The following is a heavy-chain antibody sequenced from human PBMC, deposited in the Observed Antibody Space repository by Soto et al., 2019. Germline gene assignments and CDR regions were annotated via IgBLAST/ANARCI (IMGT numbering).Heavy chain of an antibody. V-gene: IGHV5-51*01. J-gene: IGHJ4*02. CDR3: ARPDYYDSSGYYSSNDY. D-gene: IGHD3-22*01. CDR1: GYSFTSYW. Sequence: GESLKISCKGSGYSFTSYWIGWVRQMPVKGLAWMGIIYPGDSDTRYSPSFQGQVTISADKSISTAYLQWSSLKASDTAMYYCARPDYYDSSGYYSSNDYWGQGTLVTVSS. CDR2: IYPGDSDT.